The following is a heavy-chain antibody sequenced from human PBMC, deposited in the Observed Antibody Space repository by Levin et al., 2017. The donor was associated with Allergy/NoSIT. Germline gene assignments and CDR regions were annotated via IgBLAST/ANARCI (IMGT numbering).Heavy chain of an antibody. J-gene: IGHJ4*02. V-gene: IGHV3-9*01. CDR1: GFSFDDYA. D-gene: IGHD3-9*01. CDR2: ISWNSGGI. CDR3: AKNGGADIATGYFDH. Sequence: GGSLRLSCAASGFSFDDYAMHWVRQTPGKGLEWVSEISWNSGGIDYADSVKGRFTISRDNAKKSLYLQMHSLGPEDTALYYCAKNGGADIATGYFDHWGQGTLLTVSS.